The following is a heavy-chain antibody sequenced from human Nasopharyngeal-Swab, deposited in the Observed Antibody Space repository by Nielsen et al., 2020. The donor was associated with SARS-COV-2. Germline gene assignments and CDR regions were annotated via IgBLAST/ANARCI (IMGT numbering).Heavy chain of an antibody. CDR1: GYTFINYG. CDR3: ARDQWLVHYFDY. D-gene: IGHD6-19*01. Sequence: ASVKVSCKASGYTFINYGLSWVRQAPGQGLEWVGWISANNGNTNYAQKFRGRVTMTTDTSTSTAYMELGSLRSDDTAIYYCARDQWLVHYFDYWGQGTLVTVSS. V-gene: IGHV1-18*01. CDR2: ISANNGNT. J-gene: IGHJ4*02.